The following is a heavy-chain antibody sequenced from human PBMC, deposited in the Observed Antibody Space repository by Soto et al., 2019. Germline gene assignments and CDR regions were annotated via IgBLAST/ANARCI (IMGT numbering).Heavy chain of an antibody. Sequence: GGSLRLSCAASGFTFSSYAMHWVRQAPGKGLEWVAVISYDGSNKYYADSVKGRFTISRDNSKNTLYLQMRGLRPGDTAVYYCARGNGKNYGPAMGDGFDIWGQGTTVTVSS. D-gene: IGHD3-10*01. CDR2: ISYDGSNK. V-gene: IGHV3-30-3*01. CDR3: ARGNGKNYGPAMGDGFDI. CDR1: GFTFSSYA. J-gene: IGHJ3*02.